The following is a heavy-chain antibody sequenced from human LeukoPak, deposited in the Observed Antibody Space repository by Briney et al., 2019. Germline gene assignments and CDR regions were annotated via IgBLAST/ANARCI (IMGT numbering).Heavy chain of an antibody. V-gene: IGHV3-66*01. CDR1: GFTVSSKY. CDR3: ARDGDYGDAFDI. J-gene: IGHJ3*02. D-gene: IGHD3-16*01. Sequence: GGSLRLSCAASGFTVSSKYMSWVRQAPGKGLEWVSVIYRGSSTYYADSVKGRFTTSRDNSKNTLYLQMNSLRAEDTAVYYCARDGDYGDAFDIWGQGTMVAVSS. CDR2: IYRGSST.